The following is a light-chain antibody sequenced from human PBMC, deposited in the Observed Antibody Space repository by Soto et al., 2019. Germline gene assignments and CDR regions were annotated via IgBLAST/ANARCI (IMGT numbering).Light chain of an antibody. CDR2: AAS. CDR3: QQSYSLPPTWT. V-gene: IGKV1-39*01. Sequence: DIQMTQSPSSLSASVGDRVTITCRASRSISSYLNWYQQKPGKAPKLLIYAASSLQSGGPSRFSGSGSGTEFTLTISSLQPEDFATYYCQQSYSLPPTWTFGQGTKVDIK. J-gene: IGKJ1*01. CDR1: RSISSY.